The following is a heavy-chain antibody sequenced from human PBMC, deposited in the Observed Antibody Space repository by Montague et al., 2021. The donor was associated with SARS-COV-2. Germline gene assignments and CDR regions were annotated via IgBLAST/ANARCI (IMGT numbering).Heavy chain of an antibody. CDR3: ARDRHGCGWFDP. CDR1: GGSISSASYY. J-gene: IGHJ5*02. CDR2: IYSTVIT. V-gene: IGHV4-61*09. Sequence: TLSLTCTVSGGSISSASYYWSWLRQPAGKGLEWIGHIYSTVITNYNPSLKSRVTISVDLSKNQFSLKMTSVTAADTAVYYCARDRHGCGWFDPWGQGTLVTVSS. D-gene: IGHD5-24*01.